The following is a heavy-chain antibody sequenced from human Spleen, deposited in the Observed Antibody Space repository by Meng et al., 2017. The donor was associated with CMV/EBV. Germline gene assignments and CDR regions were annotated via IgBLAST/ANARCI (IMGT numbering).Heavy chain of an antibody. D-gene: IGHD3-10*01. J-gene: IGHJ4*02. CDR2: ISSSGNTI. CDR3: ARARSVGRRGPNDY. Sequence: SGFTFSDYYMSWIRQAPGQGPEWISYISSSGNTIYYADSVKGRFTISRDNAKNSLYLQMNSLRAEDTAVYYCARARSVGRRGPNDYWGQGTLVTVSS. V-gene: IGHV3-11*01. CDR1: GFTFSDYY.